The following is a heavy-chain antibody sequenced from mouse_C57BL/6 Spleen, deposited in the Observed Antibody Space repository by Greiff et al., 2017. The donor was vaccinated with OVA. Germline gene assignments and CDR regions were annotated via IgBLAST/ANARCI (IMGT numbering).Heavy chain of an antibody. J-gene: IGHJ4*01. CDR2: INPSTGGT. CDR1: GYSFTGYY. D-gene: IGHD2-1*01. CDR3: ARDYGNPYAMDY. V-gene: IGHV1-42*01. Sequence: EVQLQQSGPELVKPGASVKISCKASGYSFTGYYMNWVKQSPEKSLEWIGEINPSTGGTTYNQKFKAKATLTVDKSSSTAYMQLKSLTSEDSAVYYCARDYGNPYAMDYWSQGTSVTVSS.